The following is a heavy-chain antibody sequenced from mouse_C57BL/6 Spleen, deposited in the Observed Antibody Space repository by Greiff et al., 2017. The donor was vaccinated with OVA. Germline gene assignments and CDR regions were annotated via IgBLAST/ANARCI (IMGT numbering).Heavy chain of an antibody. V-gene: IGHV1-76*01. CDR3: ARAGDGYYGWYFDV. J-gene: IGHJ1*03. D-gene: IGHD2-3*01. Sequence: QVQLQQSGAELVRPGASVKLSCKASGYTFTDYYINWVKQRPGQGLEWIARIYPGSGNTYYNEKFKGKATLTAEKSSSTAYMQLSSLTSEDSAVYFCARAGDGYYGWYFDVWGTGTTVTVSS. CDR1: GYTFTDYY. CDR2: IYPGSGNT.